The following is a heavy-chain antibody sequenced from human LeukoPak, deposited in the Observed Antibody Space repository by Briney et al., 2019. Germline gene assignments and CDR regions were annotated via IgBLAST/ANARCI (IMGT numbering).Heavy chain of an antibody. CDR1: GFTFSSYS. V-gene: IGHV3-21*01. CDR2: ISSSSSYI. Sequence: GGSLRLSCAASGFTFSSYSMNWVRQAPGKGLEWVSSISSSSSYIYYADSVKGRLTIPRDNAKNSLYRQMNSLRAEDTAVYYCARDKGFWSGYYYYYMDVWGKGTTVTVSS. J-gene: IGHJ6*03. CDR3: ARDKGFWSGYYYYYMDV. D-gene: IGHD3-3*01.